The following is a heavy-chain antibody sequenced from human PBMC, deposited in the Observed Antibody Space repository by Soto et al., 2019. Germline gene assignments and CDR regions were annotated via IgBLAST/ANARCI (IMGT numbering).Heavy chain of an antibody. J-gene: IGHJ3*02. D-gene: IGHD1-26*01. Sequence: GGSLRLSCAASGFSFDGYAMHWVRQVPGKGLEWVSGLSWRSDSIVYADSVKGRFTISRDNAKNPLYLQMNSLRLEDTAFYYCVKDTVGSPNYGAFDIWGPGTMVTVSS. CDR2: LSWRSDSI. V-gene: IGHV3-9*01. CDR3: VKDTVGSPNYGAFDI. CDR1: GFSFDGYA.